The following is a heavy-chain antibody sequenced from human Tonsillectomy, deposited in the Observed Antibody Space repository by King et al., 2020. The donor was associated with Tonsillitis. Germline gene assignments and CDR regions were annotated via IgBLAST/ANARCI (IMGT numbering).Heavy chain of an antibody. CDR3: AKERGRYCSGGSCYGPDY. J-gene: IGHJ4*02. Sequence: VQLVESGGGVVQPGGSLRLSCAASGFTFSSYGIYWVRQAPGKGLEWVAFIRYDGNTKYYADSVKGRFIVSRDNSKNTLDLQMNSLRAEATAVYFCAKERGRYCSGGSCYGPDYWGQGTLVTVSS. CDR1: GFTFSSYG. V-gene: IGHV3-30*02. D-gene: IGHD2-15*01. CDR2: IRYDGNTK.